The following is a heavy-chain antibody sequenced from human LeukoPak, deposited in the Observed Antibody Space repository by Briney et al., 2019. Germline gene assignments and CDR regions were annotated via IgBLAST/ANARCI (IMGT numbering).Heavy chain of an antibody. CDR2: IYYSGST. V-gene: IGHV4-59*01. CDR1: GGSISSYY. Sequence: PSETLSLTCTVSGGSISSYYWSWIRQPPGKGLEWIGYIYYSGSTNYNPSLKSRVTISVDTSKNQFSLKLSSVTAADTAVYYCARGLLRRDGYNWVYWGQGTLVTVPS. D-gene: IGHD5-24*01. J-gene: IGHJ4*02. CDR3: ARGLLRRDGYNWVY.